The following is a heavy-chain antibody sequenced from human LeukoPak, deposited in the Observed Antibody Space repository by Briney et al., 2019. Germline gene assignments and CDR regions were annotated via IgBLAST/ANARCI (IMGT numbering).Heavy chain of an antibody. J-gene: IGHJ4*02. CDR2: ISASGGGT. CDR3: AKGQREGYIQHFDY. Sequence: PGGSHCLSRAASGFTFSTYALSWVRQAPGRELEWVSAISASGGGTYYADSVKGRFIISRDNSRNTLYVQMNSLRAEDTAVYYCAKGQREGYIQHFDYWGRLVLVSVSS. V-gene: IGHV3-23*01. D-gene: IGHD5-18*01. CDR1: GFTFSTYA.